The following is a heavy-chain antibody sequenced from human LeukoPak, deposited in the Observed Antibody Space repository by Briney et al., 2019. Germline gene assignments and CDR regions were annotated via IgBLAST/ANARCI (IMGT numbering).Heavy chain of an antibody. Sequence: GGSLRLSCAASGFTFRSYSMNWARQAPGKGLEWVSYITSSSDTTYYADSVKGRFTISRDNAKNSLYLQMNSLRAEDTAVYYCARPSTDYYDGSGYYFEYFDYWGQGTLVTVSS. CDR3: ARPSTDYYDGSGYYFEYFDY. CDR2: ITSSSDTT. V-gene: IGHV3-48*01. J-gene: IGHJ4*02. D-gene: IGHD3-22*01. CDR1: GFTFRSYS.